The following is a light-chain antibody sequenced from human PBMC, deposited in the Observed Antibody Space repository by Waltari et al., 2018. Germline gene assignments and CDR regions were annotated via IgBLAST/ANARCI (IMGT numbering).Light chain of an antibody. CDR2: DVS. CDR3: SSYTSSSTLVV. J-gene: IGLJ2*01. Sequence: QSALTQPASVSGSPGQSITISCTGTSSDVGGYNYVSWYQQHPGQAPKLIIYDVSKRPSGVSNRFSGSKSGNPASLTISGLQAEEEADYYCSSYTSSSTLVVFGGGTKLTGL. CDR1: SSDVGGYNY. V-gene: IGLV2-14*01.